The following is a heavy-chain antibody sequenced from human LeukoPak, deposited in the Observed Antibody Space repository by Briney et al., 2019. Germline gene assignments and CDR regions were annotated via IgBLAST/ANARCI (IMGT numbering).Heavy chain of an antibody. Sequence: GGSLRLSCAASGFTFSRYAMHWVRQAPGKGLEWVAVISYDGSNKYYADSVKGRFTISRDNSKNTLYLQMNSLRAEDTSVYYCARDAYLGGSFPWYFDLWGRGTLVTVSS. J-gene: IGHJ2*01. D-gene: IGHD1-26*01. CDR2: ISYDGSNK. CDR3: ARDAYLGGSFPWYFDL. V-gene: IGHV3-30*04. CDR1: GFTFSRYA.